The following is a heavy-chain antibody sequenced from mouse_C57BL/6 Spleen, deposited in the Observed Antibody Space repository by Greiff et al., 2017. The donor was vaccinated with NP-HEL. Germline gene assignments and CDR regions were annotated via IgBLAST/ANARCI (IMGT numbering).Heavy chain of an antibody. Sequence: VQLQQSGAELVRPGTSVKVSCKASGYAFTNYLIEWIGVINPGSGGTNYNEKFKGKATLTADKSSSTAYMQLSSLTSEDSAVYFCARSTMITRGFAYWGQGTLVTVSA. D-gene: IGHD2-4*01. V-gene: IGHV1-54*01. CDR3: ARSTMITRGFAY. J-gene: IGHJ3*01. CDR2: INPGSGGT. CDR1: GYAFTNYL.